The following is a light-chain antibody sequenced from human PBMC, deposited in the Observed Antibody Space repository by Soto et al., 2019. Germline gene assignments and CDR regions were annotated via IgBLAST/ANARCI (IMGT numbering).Light chain of an antibody. V-gene: IGKV1-5*03. CDR1: QSISSW. Sequence: DIQLTQSPSPLSASVGDRATITCRASQSISSWLAWYQQKPGKAPKLLVYKASSLESGVPSRFSGSGSGTEFTLTISTLQPDDFATYYCQQYEAYPLTFGGGTKVEI. CDR2: KAS. J-gene: IGKJ4*01. CDR3: QQYEAYPLT.